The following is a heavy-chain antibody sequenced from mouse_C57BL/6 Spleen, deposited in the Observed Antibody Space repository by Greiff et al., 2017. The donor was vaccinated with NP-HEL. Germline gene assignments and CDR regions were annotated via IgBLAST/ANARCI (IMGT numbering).Heavy chain of an antibody. V-gene: IGHV1-47*01. CDR3: ASGTYHGTMDY. CDR2: FHPYNDDT. CDR1: GYTFTTYP. D-gene: IGHD2-10*01. J-gene: IGHJ4*01. Sequence: VQLQQPGAELVKPGASVKMSCKASGYTFTTYPIEWVKQSHGQSLEWIGNFHPYNDDTKYNEKFKGKATLTVEKSSSTVYLELSRLTSDDSAVYYGASGTYHGTMDYWGQGTSVTVSS.